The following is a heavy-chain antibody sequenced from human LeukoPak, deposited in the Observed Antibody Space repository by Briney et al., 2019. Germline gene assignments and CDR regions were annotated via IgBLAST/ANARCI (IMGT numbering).Heavy chain of an antibody. CDR3: AREGGYSGYDQDHYYFDY. D-gene: IGHD5-12*01. J-gene: IGHJ4*02. CDR1: GYTFTSYG. CDR2: ISAYNGNT. Sequence: ASVKVSCKASGYTFTSYGISWVRQAPGQGLEWMGWISAYNGNTNYAQKLQGRVTMTTDTSTSTAYKELRSLRSDDTAVYYCAREGGYSGYDQDHYYFDYWGQGTLVTVSS. V-gene: IGHV1-18*01.